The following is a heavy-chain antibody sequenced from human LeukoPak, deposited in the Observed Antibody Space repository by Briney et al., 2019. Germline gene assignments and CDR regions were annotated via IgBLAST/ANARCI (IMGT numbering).Heavy chain of an antibody. V-gene: IGHV3-53*01. Sequence: PGGSPRLSCAASGFTVSSNYMSWVRQAPGKGLEWVSVIYSGGSTYYADSVKGRFTISRDNSKNTLYLQMNSLRAEDTAVYYCASTPGYSYGYFRPYYYYGMDVWGQGTTVTVSS. CDR3: ASTPGYSYGYFRPYYYYGMDV. J-gene: IGHJ6*02. D-gene: IGHD5-18*01. CDR2: IYSGGST. CDR1: GFTVSSNY.